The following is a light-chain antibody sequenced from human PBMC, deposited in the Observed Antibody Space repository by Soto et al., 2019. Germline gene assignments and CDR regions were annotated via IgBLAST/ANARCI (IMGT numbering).Light chain of an antibody. J-gene: IGLJ2*01. CDR2: DVS. CDR1: SSDVCGYNY. V-gene: IGLV2-14*01. CDR3: SSYTFSSTIVV. Sequence: QSALTQPASVSGSPGQSITISCTGTSSDVCGYNYVSWYQQHPGKAPKLMIYDVSNRPSGVSSRFSGSKSGNTASLTIYGFQAEDEADYYCSSYTFSSTIVVFGGGTELTVL.